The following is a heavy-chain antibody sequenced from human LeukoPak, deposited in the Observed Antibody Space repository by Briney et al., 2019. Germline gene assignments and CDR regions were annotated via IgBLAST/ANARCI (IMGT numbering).Heavy chain of an antibody. V-gene: IGHV1-3*01. CDR1: GYTFTSYA. J-gene: IGHJ4*02. D-gene: IGHD1-26*01. CDR2: INAGNGNT. Sequence: GASVKVSCKASGYTFTSYAMHWVRQAPGQRLEWMGWINAGNGNTKYSQKFQGRVTITRDTSASTAYMELSSLRSEDTAVYYCARDKYSGSYRRYYYYFDYWGQGTLVTVSS. CDR3: ARDKYSGSYRRYYYYFDY.